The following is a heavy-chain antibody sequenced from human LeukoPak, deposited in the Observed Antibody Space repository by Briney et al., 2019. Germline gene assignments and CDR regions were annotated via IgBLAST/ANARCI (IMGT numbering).Heavy chain of an antibody. CDR2: ISYDGSNK. D-gene: IGHD5-24*01. CDR3: ARDNQAEINFDY. Sequence: PGGSLRLSCAASGFTFSSYAMHWVRQAPGKGLEWVAVISYDGSNKYYADSVKGRFTISRDNAKNSLYLQMNSLRAEDTAVYYCARDNQAEINFDYWGQGTLVTVSS. V-gene: IGHV3-30*04. J-gene: IGHJ4*02. CDR1: GFTFSSYA.